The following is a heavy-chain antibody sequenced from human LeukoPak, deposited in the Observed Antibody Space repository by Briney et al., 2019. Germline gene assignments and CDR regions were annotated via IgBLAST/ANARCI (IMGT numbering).Heavy chain of an antibody. CDR2: IRGDGGDT. CDR1: GFSFSNFG. J-gene: IGHJ4*02. V-gene: IGHV3-23*01. D-gene: IGHD1-26*01. CDR3: AKDVGEGAGPFDS. Sequence: GGSLRLSCAASGFSFSNFGMAWVHQGPGKGPEWVSTIRGDGGDTHYADSVKGRFTISRDNSKNTLSLQMNSLRADDTAIYYCAKDVGEGAGPFDSWGQGTLVTVSS.